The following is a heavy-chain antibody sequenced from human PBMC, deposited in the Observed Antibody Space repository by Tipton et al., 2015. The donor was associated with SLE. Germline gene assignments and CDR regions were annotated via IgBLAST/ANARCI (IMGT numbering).Heavy chain of an antibody. Sequence: TLSLTCTVSGGSISSSSYYWGWIRQPPGKGLEWIGNIYYGGITYYNPSLKSRVTISVDTSKNQFSLRLSSVAAADTAVYYCARGGDIYFYDGSGYRSDFDVWGQGTTVTVSS. CDR3: ARGGDIYFYDGSGYRSDFDV. CDR1: GGSISSSSYY. V-gene: IGHV4-39*07. J-gene: IGHJ3*01. D-gene: IGHD3-22*01. CDR2: IYYGGIT.